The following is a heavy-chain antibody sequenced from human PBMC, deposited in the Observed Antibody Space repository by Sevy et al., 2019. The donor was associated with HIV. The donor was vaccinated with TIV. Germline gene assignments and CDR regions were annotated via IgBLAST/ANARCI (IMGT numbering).Heavy chain of an antibody. Sequence: GGSLRLSCTASGFSFSNYVMARVRQAPGKGLEWVSSVSPTTLSTYYAESVKGRFTISRDNSKNTLYLQMNSLRAEDTAIYYCAKLHSRMIPGNGALDYWGRGTLVTVSS. CDR2: VSPTTLST. V-gene: IGHV3-23*01. CDR3: AKLHSRMIPGNGALDY. CDR1: GFSFSNYV. D-gene: IGHD3-16*01. J-gene: IGHJ4*01.